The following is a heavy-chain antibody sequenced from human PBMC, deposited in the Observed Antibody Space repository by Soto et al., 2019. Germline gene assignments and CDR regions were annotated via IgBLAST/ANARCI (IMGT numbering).Heavy chain of an antibody. CDR2: IWNDGSAT. CDR1: AFTFSSYH. V-gene: IGHV3-33*01. J-gene: IGHJ4*02. CDR3: ARETYDDYAVDY. D-gene: IGHD4-17*01. Sequence: QVLLAESGGGVVQPGRSQRLPCVASAFTFSSYHMHWVRLAPGMGLQWVATIWNDGSATYYADSVKGRFTISRDNSKNSLYLQMTSLRAEDTAVYYCARETYDDYAVDYWGQGTLVTVSS.